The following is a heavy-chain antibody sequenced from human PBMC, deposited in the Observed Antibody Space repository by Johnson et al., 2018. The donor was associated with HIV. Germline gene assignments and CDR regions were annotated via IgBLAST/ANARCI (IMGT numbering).Heavy chain of an antibody. J-gene: IGHJ3*02. CDR2: MSSSGSTI. Sequence: VQLVESGGGLVQPGGSLRLSCAASGFSFDDYAMSWVRQVPGKGLEWISYMSSSGSTIYHAESVKGRFTISRDNSKNTLYLQMNSLRPEDTAVYYCARLPSGYSRDAFDIWGQGTMVTVSS. CDR1: GFSFDDYA. CDR3: ARLPSGYSRDAFDI. V-gene: IGHV3-48*01. D-gene: IGHD5-18*01.